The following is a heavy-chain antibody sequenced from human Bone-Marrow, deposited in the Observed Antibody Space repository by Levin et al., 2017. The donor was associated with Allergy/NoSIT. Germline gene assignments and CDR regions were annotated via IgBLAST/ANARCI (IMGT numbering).Heavy chain of an antibody. CDR3: ARVYSSSSGREAFDI. CDR1: GGSISSYY. J-gene: IGHJ3*02. D-gene: IGHD6-6*01. V-gene: IGHV4-4*07. CDR2: IYTSGST. Sequence: SETLSLTCTVSGGSISSYYWSWIRQPAGKGLEWIGRIYTSGSTNYNPSLKSRVTMSVDTSKNQFSLKLTSLTAADTAIYYCARVYSSSSGREAFDIWGLGTMVTVSS.